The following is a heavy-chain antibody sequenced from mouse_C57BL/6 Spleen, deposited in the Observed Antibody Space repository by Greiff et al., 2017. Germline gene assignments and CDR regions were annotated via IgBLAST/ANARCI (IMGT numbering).Heavy chain of an antibody. J-gene: IGHJ4*01. D-gene: IGHD1-1*01. Sequence: QVQLQQSGAELVRPGASVTLSCTASGYTFTDYEMHWVKQTPVHGLEWIGAIDPETGGTAYNQKFKGKAILTADKSSSTAYMELRSLTSEDSAVYYCTDVYGSSSYYALDYWGHGTTVTVSS. CDR2: IDPETGGT. V-gene: IGHV1-15*01. CDR3: TDVYGSSSYYALDY. CDR1: GYTFTDYE.